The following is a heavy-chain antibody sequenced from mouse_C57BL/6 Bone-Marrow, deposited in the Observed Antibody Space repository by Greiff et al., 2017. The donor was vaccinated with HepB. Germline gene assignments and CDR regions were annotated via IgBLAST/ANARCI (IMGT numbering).Heavy chain of an antibody. Sequence: QVQLQQSGAELVRPGTSVKMSCKASGYTFTNYWIGWAKQRPGHGLEWIGDIYPGGGYTNYTEKFKGKATLTADKSSSTAYIQFSSLTSEDSAIYYCARGNYYGSSYYFDYWGQGTTLTVSS. D-gene: IGHD1-1*01. CDR1: GYTFTNYW. CDR2: IYPGGGYT. V-gene: IGHV1-63*01. J-gene: IGHJ2*01. CDR3: ARGNYYGSSYYFDY.